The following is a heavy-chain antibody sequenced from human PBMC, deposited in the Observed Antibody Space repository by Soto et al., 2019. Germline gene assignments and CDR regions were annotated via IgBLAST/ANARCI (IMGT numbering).Heavy chain of an antibody. V-gene: IGHV4-4*07. CDR3: ARDGEYTSGWYPFDS. J-gene: IGHJ5*01. D-gene: IGHD6-19*01. Sequence: PSETLSLTCTVSGASISDYYWSWIRQPAGQALEWIGRVYVTGTTYFNPSLKSRVTMSVDTSNNQVSLKLSSVTAADSAIYYCARDGEYTSGWYPFDSWGPGTLVTVSS. CDR2: VYVTGTT. CDR1: GASISDYY.